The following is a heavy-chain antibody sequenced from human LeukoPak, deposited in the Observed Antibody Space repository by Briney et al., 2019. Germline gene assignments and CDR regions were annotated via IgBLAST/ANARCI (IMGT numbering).Heavy chain of an antibody. CDR1: GFTFSSYA. Sequence: GGSLRLSCAASGFTFSSYAMSWVRQAPGKGLEWVSAISGSGGSTYYADSVKSRFTISRDNSKNTLYLQMNSLRAEDTAVYYCAKDRPVQRRYYYDSSGYPFDYWGQGTLVTVSS. J-gene: IGHJ4*02. D-gene: IGHD3-22*01. CDR2: ISGSGGST. CDR3: AKDRPVQRRYYYDSSGYPFDY. V-gene: IGHV3-23*01.